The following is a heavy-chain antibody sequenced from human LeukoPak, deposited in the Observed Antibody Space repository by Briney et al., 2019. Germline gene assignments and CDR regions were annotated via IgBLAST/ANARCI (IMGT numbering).Heavy chain of an antibody. CDR3: ARGRALDGYRYFDY. J-gene: IGHJ4*02. CDR2: IYYSGST. V-gene: IGHV4-59*01. D-gene: IGHD5-24*01. CDR1: GGSIGSYY. Sequence: ASETLSLTCTVSGGSIGSYYWSWIRQPPGKGLERIGYIYYSGSTNYNPSLKSRVTISVDTSKNQFSLKLSSVTAADTAVYYCARGRALDGYRYFDYWGQGTLVTVSS.